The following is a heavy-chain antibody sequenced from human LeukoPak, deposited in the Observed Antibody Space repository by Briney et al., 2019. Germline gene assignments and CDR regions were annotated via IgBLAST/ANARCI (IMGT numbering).Heavy chain of an antibody. D-gene: IGHD3-10*01. J-gene: IGHJ3*02. CDR2: ISAYNGNT. Sequence: ASVRVSCKASGYTFTSYGISWVRQAPGQGLEWMGWISAYNGNTNYAQKLQGRVTMTTDTSTSTAYMELRSLRSDDTAVYYCAKDQGRYGSGPPNAFDIWGQGTMVTVSS. CDR1: GYTFTSYG. CDR3: AKDQGRYGSGPPNAFDI. V-gene: IGHV1-18*01.